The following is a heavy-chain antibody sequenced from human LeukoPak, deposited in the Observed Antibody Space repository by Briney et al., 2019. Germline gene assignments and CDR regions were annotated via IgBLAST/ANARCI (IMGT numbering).Heavy chain of an antibody. CDR1: GGSFSGYY. J-gene: IGHJ5*02. D-gene: IGHD3-3*01. CDR3: ARTINYDFWSGYYT. V-gene: IGHV4-34*01. Sequence: SETLSLTCAVYGGSFSGYYWSWLRQPPGKGLEWIGEINHSGSTNYNPSLKSRVTISVDTSKNQFSLKLSSVTAADTAVYYCARTINYDFWSGYYTWGQGTLVTVSS. CDR2: INHSGST.